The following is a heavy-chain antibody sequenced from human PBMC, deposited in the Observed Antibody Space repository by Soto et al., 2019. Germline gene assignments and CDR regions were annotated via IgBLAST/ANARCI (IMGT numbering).Heavy chain of an antibody. J-gene: IGHJ3*01. V-gene: IGHV4-59*01. CDR1: GGSIRSYY. D-gene: IGHD1-7*01. CDR2: IYYSGST. Sequence: SETLSLTCTVSGGSIRSYYWSWIRQPPGKGLEWIGYIYYSGSTNYNPSLKGRVTISVDTSKNQFSLKLGFVTAGDTAVYYCGGNYGHGFDFWGQGTMVTVSS. CDR3: GGNYGHGFDF.